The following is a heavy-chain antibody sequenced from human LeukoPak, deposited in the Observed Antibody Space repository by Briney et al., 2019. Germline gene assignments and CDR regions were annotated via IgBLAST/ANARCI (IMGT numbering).Heavy chain of an antibody. D-gene: IGHD2-2*01. CDR2: IYYSGST. Sequence: SETLSLTCTVSGGSISSYYWSWIRQPPGKGPEWIGYIYYSGSTNYNPSLKSRVTISVDTSKNQFSLKLSSVTAADTAVYYCASLNIDVPADTEYFQHWGQGTLVTVSS. CDR3: ASLNIDVPADTEYFQH. V-gene: IGHV4-59*08. J-gene: IGHJ1*01. CDR1: GGSISSYY.